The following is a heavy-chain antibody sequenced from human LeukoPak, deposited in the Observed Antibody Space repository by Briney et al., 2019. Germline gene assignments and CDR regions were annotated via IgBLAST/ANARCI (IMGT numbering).Heavy chain of an antibody. CDR2: ISAHNGNT. V-gene: IGHV1-18*01. CDR1: GYTFTTHG. CDR3: ARDGYFDL. Sequence: ASVKVSCKASGYTFTTHGNPWVRQAPGQGLEWMGWISAHNGNTNYAQSLQGRVTMTTDTSTNTAHMELRSLRSDDTAVYYCARDGYFDLWGRGTLVTVSS. J-gene: IGHJ2*01.